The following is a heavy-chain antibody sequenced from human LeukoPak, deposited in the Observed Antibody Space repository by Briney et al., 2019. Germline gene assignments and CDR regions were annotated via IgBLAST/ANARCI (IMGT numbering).Heavy chain of an antibody. CDR1: GLTGSHNY. D-gene: IGHD4-17*01. Sequence: GGSLRLSCAASGLTGSHNYVSWVRQAPGEGLEWVSAIHTSGDTCYADSVKGRFTISRDTSKNTLYLQINSLRVEDTAVCYCIVFGDSNHWGQGTLVTVSS. CDR3: IVFGDSNH. V-gene: IGHV3-53*01. J-gene: IGHJ5*02. CDR2: IHTSGDT.